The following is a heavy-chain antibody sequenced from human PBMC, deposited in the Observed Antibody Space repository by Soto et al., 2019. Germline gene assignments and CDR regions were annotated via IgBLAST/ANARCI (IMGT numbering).Heavy chain of an antibody. CDR2: LSGSGGST. V-gene: IGHV3-23*01. Sequence: EVQLLESGGGLVQPGGSLRLSCAASGFSFSSYAMNWVRQAPGKGLEWVSVLSGSGGSTYYADSVRGRFTLSRDNSKHTLYMQMSSLRAEDTAIYYCAKDRCSGGSCYTAWFDPWGQGTLVTVSS. CDR1: GFSFSSYA. CDR3: AKDRCSGGSCYTAWFDP. D-gene: IGHD2-15*01. J-gene: IGHJ5*02.